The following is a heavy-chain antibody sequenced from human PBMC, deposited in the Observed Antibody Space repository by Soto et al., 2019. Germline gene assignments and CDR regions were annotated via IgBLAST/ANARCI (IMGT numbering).Heavy chain of an antibody. CDR2: IIPMFGPA. CDR3: AREYVVVETGIPGRRDV. D-gene: IGHD2-21*02. V-gene: IGHV1-69*13. Sequence: SVKVSCKASGGTFRSHAISWVRQAPGQGLEWMGGIIPMFGPAKYAPRFQGRVTISADESTRTFYMELKTLRSDDTAVYYCAREYVVVETGIPGRRDVWGQVTTVTVSS. J-gene: IGHJ6*02. CDR1: GGTFRSHA.